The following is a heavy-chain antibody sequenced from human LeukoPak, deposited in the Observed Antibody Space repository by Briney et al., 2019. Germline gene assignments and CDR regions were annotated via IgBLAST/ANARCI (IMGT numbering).Heavy chain of an antibody. Sequence: GGPLRLSCAASGFTLSSYWMHWVRQAPGKGLVWVSRIKRDGSSTSYADSVKGRFTISRDNAKNTLYLQVNSLRAEDTAVYYCAREVGYSSSWPFDPWGQGTLVTVSS. J-gene: IGHJ5*02. CDR1: GFTLSSYW. D-gene: IGHD6-13*01. CDR3: AREVGYSSSWPFDP. V-gene: IGHV3-74*01. CDR2: IKRDGSST.